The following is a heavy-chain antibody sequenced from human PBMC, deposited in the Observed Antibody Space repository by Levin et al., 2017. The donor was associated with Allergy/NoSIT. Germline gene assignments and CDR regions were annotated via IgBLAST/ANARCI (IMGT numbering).Heavy chain of an antibody. CDR2: INHSGST. CDR3: ARGRGGYGSGIRFDY. V-gene: IGHV4-34*01. J-gene: IGHJ4*02. Sequence: SETLSLTCAVYGGSFSGYYWSWIRQPPGKGLEWIGEINHSGSTNYNPSLKSRVTISVDTSKNQFSLKLSSVTAADTAVYYCARGRGGYGSGIRFDYWGQGTLVTVSS. CDR1: GGSFSGYY. D-gene: IGHD3-10*01.